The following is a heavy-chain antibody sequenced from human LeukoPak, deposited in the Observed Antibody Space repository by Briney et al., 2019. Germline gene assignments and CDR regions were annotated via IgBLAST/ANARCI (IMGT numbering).Heavy chain of an antibody. CDR1: GGTFSSYA. J-gene: IGHJ3*02. Sequence: ASVKVSCKASGGTFSSYAISWVRQAPGQGLERMGGIIPIFGTANYAQKFQGRVTITADESTSTAYMELSSLRSEDTAVYYCASHPSAYRPVDAFDIWGQGTMVTVSS. D-gene: IGHD2-2*01. V-gene: IGHV1-69*13. CDR2: IIPIFGTA. CDR3: ASHPSAYRPVDAFDI.